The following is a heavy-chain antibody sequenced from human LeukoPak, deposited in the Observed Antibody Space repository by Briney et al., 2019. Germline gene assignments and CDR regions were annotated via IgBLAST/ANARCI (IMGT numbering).Heavy chain of an antibody. CDR3: AGDRRTSGWYAS. D-gene: IGHD1-26*01. Sequence: PGRSLRLSCAASGFTFSSYGMHWVRQAPGKGLEWVAVISYDGSNKYYADSVKGRFTISRDNSKNTLYLQMNSLRAEDTAVYYCAGDRRTSGWYASWGQGTLVTVSS. CDR1: GFTFSSYG. CDR2: ISYDGSNK. V-gene: IGHV3-30*03. J-gene: IGHJ5*01.